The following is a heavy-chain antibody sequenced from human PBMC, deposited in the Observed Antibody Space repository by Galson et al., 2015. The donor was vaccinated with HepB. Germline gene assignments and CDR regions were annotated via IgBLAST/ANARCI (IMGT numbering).Heavy chain of an antibody. CDR1: GFSFSDYY. J-gene: IGHJ5*02. CDR3: ARGGDYLSYRPHWFDP. D-gene: IGHD4-17*01. V-gene: IGHV3-11*06. CDR2: ISASSTYT. Sequence: SLRLSCAASGFSFSDYYMSWIRQAPGKGLEWISYISASSTYTTYAESVKGRFTISRDNAKKSLYLQMNSLRAEDTAVYYCARGGDYLSYRPHWFDPWGQGTLVTVSS.